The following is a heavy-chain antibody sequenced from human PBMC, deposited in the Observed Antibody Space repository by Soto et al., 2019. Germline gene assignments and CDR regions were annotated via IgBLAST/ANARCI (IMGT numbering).Heavy chain of an antibody. J-gene: IGHJ6*02. CDR3: ARSVRSGSFPYYYYAMDV. Sequence: GGSLRLSCAGSGFTFSTYAMSWVRQAPGKGLEWVSTISGSGGKSYYADSVKGRFTISRDNSKNTLYLQMHGLRAEDMAVYYCARSVRSGSFPYYYYAMDVWGQGTTVTVSS. D-gene: IGHD3-10*01. CDR1: GFTFSTYA. V-gene: IGHV3-23*01. CDR2: ISGSGGKS.